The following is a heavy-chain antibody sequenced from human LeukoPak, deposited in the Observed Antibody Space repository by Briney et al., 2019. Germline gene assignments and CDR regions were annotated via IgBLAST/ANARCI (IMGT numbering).Heavy chain of an antibody. CDR3: ARVAQVVLSALGNWSDP. Sequence: PSETLSLTCAVSGGSISTNDWWSWVRQPPGKGLEWIGEIYHNGDTNYNPSLKSRVTISVDKSKNQFYLKLSSVTAADTAVYYCARVAQVVLSALGNWSDPWGQGALVTVSS. V-gene: IGHV4-4*02. D-gene: IGHD2-8*01. CDR1: GGSISTNDW. J-gene: IGHJ5*02. CDR2: IYHNGDT.